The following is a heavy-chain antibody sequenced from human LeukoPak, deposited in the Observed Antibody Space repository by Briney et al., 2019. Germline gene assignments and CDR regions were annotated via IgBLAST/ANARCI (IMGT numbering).Heavy chain of an antibody. V-gene: IGHV3-33*01. J-gene: IGHJ4*02. D-gene: IGHD2-15*01. CDR1: GFTFSSYG. CDR3: AREYCSGGSCYKGGIDY. CDR2: IWYDGSNK. Sequence: PGGSLRLSCAASGFTFSSYGMHWVRQAPGKGLEWVAVIWYDGSNKYYADSVKGRFTISRDNSKNTLYLQMNSLRAEDTAVYYCAREYCSGGSCYKGGIDYWGQGTLVTVSS.